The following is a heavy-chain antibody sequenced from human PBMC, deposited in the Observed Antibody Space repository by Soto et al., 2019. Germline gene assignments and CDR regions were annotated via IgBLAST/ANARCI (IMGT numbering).Heavy chain of an antibody. CDR3: ARVPCYDFWSGYCYYYYGMDV. CDR2: IIPIFGTA. J-gene: IGHJ6*02. V-gene: IGHV1-69*13. D-gene: IGHD3-3*01. Sequence: SVKVSCKAPGGTFSSYSISWVLQAPGQGLEWMGGIIPIFGTANYAQKFQGRVTITADESTSTAYMELSSLRSEDTAVYYCARVPCYDFWSGYCYYYYGMDVWGQGTTVTVSS. CDR1: GGTFSSYS.